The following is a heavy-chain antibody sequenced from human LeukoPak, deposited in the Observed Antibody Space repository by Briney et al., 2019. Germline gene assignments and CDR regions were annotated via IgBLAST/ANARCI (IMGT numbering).Heavy chain of an antibody. Sequence: SETLSLTCTVSGGSISSYYWSWIRQPPGKGLEWIGYIYYSGSTNYNPSLKSRVTISVDTSKNQFSLKLSSVTAADTAVYYCARGTSLSGSGSYYTYYYYYYMDVWGKGTTVTVSS. J-gene: IGHJ6*03. CDR3: ARGTSLSGSGSYYTYYYYYYMDV. CDR2: IYYSGST. CDR1: GGSISSYY. D-gene: IGHD3-10*01. V-gene: IGHV4-59*01.